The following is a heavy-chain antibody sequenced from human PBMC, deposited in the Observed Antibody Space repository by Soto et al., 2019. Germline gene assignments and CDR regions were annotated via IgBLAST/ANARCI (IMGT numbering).Heavy chain of an antibody. V-gene: IGHV4-4*02. CDR1: GGSISSSNW. Sequence: QVQLQESGPGLVKPSGTLSLTCAVSGGSISSSNWWSWVRQPPGKGLEWIGEIYHSGSTNYNPSLKSRVTISVDKSKNQFSPKLSSVTAADTAVYYCARAAAAGTDPYYYYGMDVWGQGTTVTVSS. CDR2: IYHSGST. D-gene: IGHD6-13*01. CDR3: ARAAAAGTDPYYYYGMDV. J-gene: IGHJ6*02.